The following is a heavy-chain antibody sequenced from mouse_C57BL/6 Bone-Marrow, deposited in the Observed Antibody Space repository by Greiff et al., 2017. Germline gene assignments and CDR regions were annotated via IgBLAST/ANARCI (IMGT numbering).Heavy chain of an antibody. D-gene: IGHD1-1*01. V-gene: IGHV1-55*01. CDR1: GYTFTSYW. Sequence: QVQLQQSGAELVKPGASVKMSCKASGYTFTSYWITWVKQRPGHGLEWIGDIYPGSGSTNYNQKFKSKATLTVDKSSSAAYMQLSSLTSEDSSVYYCAAYYYGSSYGFAYWGQGTLVTVSA. J-gene: IGHJ3*01. CDR2: IYPGSGST. CDR3: AAYYYGSSYGFAY.